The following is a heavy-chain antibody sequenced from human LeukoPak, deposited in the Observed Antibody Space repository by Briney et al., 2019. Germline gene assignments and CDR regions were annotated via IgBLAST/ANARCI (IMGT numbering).Heavy chain of an antibody. CDR2: ISGSGGTT. CDR3: ANAGVRDGSGSFY. CDR1: GFTFSSYA. D-gene: IGHD3-10*01. V-gene: IGHV3-23*01. Sequence: PGGSLRLSCAASGFTFSSYAMSWVRQAPGKGLEWVSAISGSGGTTYYADSVKGRFTISRNNSKNTLYLQMNSLRVEDTTVYYCANAGVRDGSGSFYWGQGTLVTFSS. J-gene: IGHJ4*02.